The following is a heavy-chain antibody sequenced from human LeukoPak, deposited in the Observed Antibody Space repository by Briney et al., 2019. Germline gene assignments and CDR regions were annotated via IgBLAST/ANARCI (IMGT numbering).Heavy chain of an antibody. D-gene: IGHD3-22*01. V-gene: IGHV1-46*01. CDR2: INPSGGST. Sequence: ASVKVSCKASGYTFTSYYMHWVRDAPGQGLEWVGIINPSGGSTSYAQKFQGRVTMTRDTSTSTVHMELSSLRSEDTAVYYCARTEGSSGPCFDYWGQGTLVTVSS. CDR3: ARTEGSSGPCFDY. J-gene: IGHJ4*02. CDR1: GYTFTSYY.